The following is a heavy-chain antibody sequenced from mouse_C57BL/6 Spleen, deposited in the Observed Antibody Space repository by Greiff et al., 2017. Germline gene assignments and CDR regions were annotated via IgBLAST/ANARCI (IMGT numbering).Heavy chain of an antibody. J-gene: IGHJ3*01. CDR2: IDPSDSET. Sequence: QVQLQQPGAELVRPGSSVKLSCKASGYTFTSYWMHWVKQRPIQGLEWIGNIDPSDSETHYNQKFKDKATLTVDKSSSTAYMQLSSLTSEDSAVYYCAREDYEYEGGVFAYWGQGTLVTVSA. CDR3: AREDYEYEGGVFAY. V-gene: IGHV1-52*01. D-gene: IGHD2-4*01. CDR1: GYTFTSYW.